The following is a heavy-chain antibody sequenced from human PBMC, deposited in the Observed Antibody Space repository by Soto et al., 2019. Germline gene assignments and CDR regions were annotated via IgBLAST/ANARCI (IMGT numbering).Heavy chain of an antibody. CDR3: AKEGDGLGTTYAFDI. J-gene: IGHJ3*02. CDR2: ISWNSGSI. V-gene: IGHV3-9*01. CDR1: GFTFDDYA. Sequence: DVQLVESGGGLVQPGRSLKLSCAASGFTFDDYAIHWVRQAPGKGLEWVSGISWNSGSIDYADSVRGRFTISRDNAKNSLYLQMNSLRAEDTALYYCAKEGDGLGTTYAFDIWGQGTMVTVSS. D-gene: IGHD1-7*01.